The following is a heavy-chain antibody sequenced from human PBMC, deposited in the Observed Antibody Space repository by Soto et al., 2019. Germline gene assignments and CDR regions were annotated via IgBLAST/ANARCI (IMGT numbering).Heavy chain of an antibody. Sequence: SVKVSCKASGGTFSWVRQAPGQGLEWMGSIIPMFGTANYAQKFQGRVTITADKSTSTAYMELSSLRYEDTAVYYCARSIVGGRWFDPWGQGXQVTVYS. CDR2: IIPMFGTA. CDR1: GGTF. J-gene: IGHJ5*02. CDR3: ARSIVGGRWFDP. V-gene: IGHV1-69*06. D-gene: IGHD2-21*01.